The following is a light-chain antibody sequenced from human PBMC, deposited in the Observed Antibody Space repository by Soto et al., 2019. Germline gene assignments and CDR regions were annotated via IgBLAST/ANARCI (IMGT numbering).Light chain of an antibody. CDR1: QSVRNTY. V-gene: IGKV3-20*01. CDR2: GAS. J-gene: IGKJ3*01. CDR3: QHYSGSSPRFT. Sequence: EIVLTQSPGTLSLSLGERATLACRASQSVRNTYLAWYQQKPGQAPRLLIYGASSRATGIPDRFSGSGSGTDFSLTISRLEPEDFAIYYCQHYSGSSPRFTFGPGTRVEIK.